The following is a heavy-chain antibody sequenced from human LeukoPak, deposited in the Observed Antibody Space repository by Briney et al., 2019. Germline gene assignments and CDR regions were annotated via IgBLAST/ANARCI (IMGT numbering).Heavy chain of an antibody. J-gene: IGHJ5*02. V-gene: IGHV3-30*04. Sequence: GGSLRLSCAASGFTFSSYAMHWVRQAPGKGLEWVAVISYDGSNKYYADSVKGRFTISRDNSKNTLYLQMNSLRAEDTAVYYCAKDLRRYQLLPPRWFDPWGQGTLVTVSS. CDR3: AKDLRRYQLLPPRWFDP. CDR2: ISYDGSNK. D-gene: IGHD2-2*01. CDR1: GFTFSSYA.